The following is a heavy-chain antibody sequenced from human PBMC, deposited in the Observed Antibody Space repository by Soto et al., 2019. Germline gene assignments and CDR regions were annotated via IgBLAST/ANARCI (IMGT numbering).Heavy chain of an antibody. CDR1: GGSFSGYY. CDR3: ARVRTEYAGLDY. J-gene: IGHJ4*02. D-gene: IGHD2-2*01. CDR2: ISHSGST. V-gene: IGHV4-34*01. Sequence: PSETLSLTCAVYGGSFSGYYWSWIRQPPGKGLEWIGEISHSGSTNYNPSLESRVAISLDTSKNQFSLRLTSVTAADTAVYFCARVRTEYAGLDYWGQGTLVTVSS.